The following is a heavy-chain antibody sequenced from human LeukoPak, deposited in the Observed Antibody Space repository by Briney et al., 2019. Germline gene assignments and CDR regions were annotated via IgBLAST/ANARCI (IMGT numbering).Heavy chain of an antibody. D-gene: IGHD3-9*01. CDR2: ISAYNGNT. V-gene: IGHV1-18*01. Sequence: ASVKVSCKASGYTFNRYGISWVRQAPGQGLEWMGWISAYNGNTNYAQKFQGRVTITADESTSTAYMALSSLRSEDTAVYYCARDGPYYDILTGYYMIFDYWGQGTLVTVSS. CDR1: GYTFNRYG. J-gene: IGHJ4*02. CDR3: ARDGPYYDILTGYYMIFDY.